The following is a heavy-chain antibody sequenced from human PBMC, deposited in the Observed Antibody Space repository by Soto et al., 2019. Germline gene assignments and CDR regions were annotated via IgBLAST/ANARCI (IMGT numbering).Heavy chain of an antibody. D-gene: IGHD3-10*01. CDR1: GGFVSSGSYY. CDR2: MSHSGGT. J-gene: IGHJ6*02. V-gene: IGHV4-61*01. Sequence: LSLTCAVYGGFVSSGSYYWSWIRQPPGKGLEWIGEMSHSGGTHFNPSLKSRVTISVDTSKNQFSLKMSSVTAADTAVYYCARDRDPHYYGMDVWGQGTTVTVS. CDR3: ARDRDPHYYGMDV.